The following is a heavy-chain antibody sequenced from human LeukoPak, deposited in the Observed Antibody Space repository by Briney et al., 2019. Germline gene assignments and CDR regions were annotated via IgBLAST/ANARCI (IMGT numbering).Heavy chain of an antibody. CDR1: GFTFDDYA. CDR2: ISWNSGSI. CDR3: AKGDNYGSGTYYFDH. V-gene: IGHV3-9*03. J-gene: IGHJ4*02. D-gene: IGHD3-10*01. Sequence: GGSLRLSCAASGFTFDDYAMHWVRQAPGKGLEWVSGISWNSGSIDYADSVKGRFSISRDNAKNSLYLQMNSLRAGDMALYYCAKGDNYGSGTYYFDHWGQGTLVTVSS.